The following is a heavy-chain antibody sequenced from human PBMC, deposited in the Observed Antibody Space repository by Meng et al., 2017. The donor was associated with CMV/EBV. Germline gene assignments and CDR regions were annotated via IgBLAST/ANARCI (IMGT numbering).Heavy chain of an antibody. Sequence: GGSLRLSCAASGFTFSHFSIHWVRQAPGKGLVWVSRINSDGSSTSYADSVKGRFTISRDNAKNTLYLQMNSLRAEDTAVYYCASLEYRDYWGQGTLVTVSS. V-gene: IGHV3-74*01. J-gene: IGHJ4*02. CDR1: GFTFSHFS. CDR3: ASLEYRDY. CDR2: INSDGSST. D-gene: IGHD2-2*01.